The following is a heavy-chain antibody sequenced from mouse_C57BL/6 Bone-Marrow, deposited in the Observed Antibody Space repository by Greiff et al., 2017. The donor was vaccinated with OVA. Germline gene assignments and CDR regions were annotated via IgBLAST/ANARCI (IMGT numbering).Heavy chain of an antibody. Sequence: QVQLQQPGAELVRPGTSVKLSCKASGYTFTSYWMHWVKQRPGQGLEWIGVIDPSDSYTNYNQKFKGKATLTVDTSSSTAYMQLSSLTSEDSAVYYCARHYSNNPYWYFDVWGTGTTVTVSS. CDR2: IDPSDSYT. J-gene: IGHJ1*03. D-gene: IGHD2-5*01. V-gene: IGHV1-59*01. CDR1: GYTFTSYW. CDR3: ARHYSNNPYWYFDV.